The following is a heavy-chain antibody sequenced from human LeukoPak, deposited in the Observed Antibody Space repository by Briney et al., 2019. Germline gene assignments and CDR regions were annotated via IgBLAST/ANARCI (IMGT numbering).Heavy chain of an antibody. CDR2: INHSGST. D-gene: IGHD4-17*01. Sequence: SETLSLTCAVYGGSFSGYYWSWIRQPPGKGLEWIGEINHSGSTNYNPSLKSRVTISVDTSKNQFSLKLSSVTAADTAVYYCARERGTGTVTTDYYYYYYMDVWGKGTTVTVSS. CDR3: ARERGTGTVTTDYYYYYYMDV. V-gene: IGHV4-34*01. CDR1: GGSFSGYY. J-gene: IGHJ6*03.